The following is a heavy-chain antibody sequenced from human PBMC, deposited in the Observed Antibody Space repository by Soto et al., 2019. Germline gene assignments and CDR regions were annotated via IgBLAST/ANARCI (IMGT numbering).Heavy chain of an antibody. Sequence: GASVKVSCKASGYTFTSYDINWVRQATGQGLEWMGWMNPNSGNTGYAQKFQGRVTMTRNTSISTAYMELSSLRSEDTAVYYCERVMRDSYGYLTVDYWGQGTLVTVSS. V-gene: IGHV1-8*01. J-gene: IGHJ4*02. D-gene: IGHD5-18*01. CDR1: GYTFTSYD. CDR3: ERVMRDSYGYLTVDY. CDR2: MNPNSGNT.